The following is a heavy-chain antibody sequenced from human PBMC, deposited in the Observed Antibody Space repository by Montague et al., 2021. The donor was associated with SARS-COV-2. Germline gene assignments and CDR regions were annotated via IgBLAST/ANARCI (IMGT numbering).Heavy chain of an antibody. CDR2: IDYSGST. Sequence: SQTLSLTCTVSGGSISSGGYYWSWIRQHPGKGLEWIGYIDYSGSTYYNPSLKSRVTLSVDTSKNQFSLKLSAVTAADTAVYYCASTYGGNLGYYYYYMDVWGKGTTVTVSS. V-gene: IGHV4-31*03. J-gene: IGHJ6*03. D-gene: IGHD4-23*01. CDR1: GGSISSGGYY. CDR3: ASTYGGNLGYYYYYMDV.